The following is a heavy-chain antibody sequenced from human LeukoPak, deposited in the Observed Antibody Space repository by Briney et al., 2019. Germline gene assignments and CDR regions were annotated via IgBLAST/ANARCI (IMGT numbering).Heavy chain of an antibody. J-gene: IGHJ3*02. D-gene: IGHD1-26*01. Sequence: PSETLSLTCAVYGGSFSGYYWSWIRQPPGKGLEWIGEINHSGSTNYNPSLKSRVTISVDTSKNQFSLKLSSVTAADTAVYYCARGLPSDAFDIWGQGTMVAVSS. CDR2: INHSGST. CDR1: GGSFSGYY. V-gene: IGHV4-34*01. CDR3: ARGLPSDAFDI.